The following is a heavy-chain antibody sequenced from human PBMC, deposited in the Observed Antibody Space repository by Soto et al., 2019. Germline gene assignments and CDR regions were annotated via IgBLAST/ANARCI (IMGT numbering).Heavy chain of an antibody. CDR3: ARDTGDGTFNF. CDR2: INAGYGNT. J-gene: IGHJ4*02. CDR1: GYTFSSYA. V-gene: IGHV1-3*01. Sequence: QVHLVQSGAEVRKPGASVKVSCKASGYTFSSYAMHWVRQAPGQRLEWMGWINAGYGNTKSSQKFQDRVTISRVTSASPAYMELTSLRSEDTAVYYCARDTGDGTFNFWGQGTLVTVSS. D-gene: IGHD7-27*01.